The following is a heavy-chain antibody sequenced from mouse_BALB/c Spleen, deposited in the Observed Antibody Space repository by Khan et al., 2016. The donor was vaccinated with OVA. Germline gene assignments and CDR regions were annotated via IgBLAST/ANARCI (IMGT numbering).Heavy chain of an antibody. D-gene: IGHD2-3*01. J-gene: IGHJ4*01. CDR3: ARDGSRYNYAMDY. CDR1: GYSITSDYA. V-gene: IGHV3-2*02. Sequence: EVQLQESGPGLVKPSQSLSLTCTVTGYSITSDYAWNWIRQFPGNKLEWMGYISYSGSTSYNPALKSRISLTRDISRNQFFLQLNSVTTEDTATDYCARDGSRYNYAMDYWGQGTSVTVSS. CDR2: ISYSGST.